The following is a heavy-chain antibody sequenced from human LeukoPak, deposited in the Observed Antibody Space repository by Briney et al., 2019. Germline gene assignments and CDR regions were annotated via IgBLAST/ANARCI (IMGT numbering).Heavy chain of an antibody. J-gene: IGHJ4*02. Sequence: PGRSLRLSCAASGFSFDDYAMHWLRQAPGKGLQWVSGISWNSGSEGYADSVKGRFTISKDNAKNTVYLQMNSLRAEDTAVYYCVSFYETYWGRGTLVTVSS. D-gene: IGHD2/OR15-2a*01. CDR2: ISWNSGSE. CDR1: GFSFDDYA. V-gene: IGHV3-9*01. CDR3: VSFYETY.